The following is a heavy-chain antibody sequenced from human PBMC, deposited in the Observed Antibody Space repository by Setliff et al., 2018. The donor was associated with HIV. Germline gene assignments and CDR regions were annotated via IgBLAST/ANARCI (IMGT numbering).Heavy chain of an antibody. CDR1: GGSISRTSYY. D-gene: IGHD3-10*01. Sequence: PSETLSLTCTVPGGSISRTSYYWGWIRQPPGKGLEWIGSISNSGSNYYSPSLKSRVTISVDTSKNQFSLKVNSVTAADTAVYFCARLAIYGSDWGQGTTVTVSS. CDR3: ARLAIYGSD. V-gene: IGHV4-39*01. CDR2: ISNSGSN. J-gene: IGHJ6*02.